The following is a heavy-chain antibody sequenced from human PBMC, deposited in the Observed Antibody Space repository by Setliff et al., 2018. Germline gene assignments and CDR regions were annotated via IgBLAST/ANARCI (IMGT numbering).Heavy chain of an antibody. CDR3: ARSFSRSEKFLLDY. Sequence: SETLSLTCAVYGGSFSGYYWSWIRQPPGKRLEWIGEILHSGNINYNPSLKSRVTISMDTSKNQFSLKVNPVTAADTAVYYCARSFSRSEKFLLDYWGQGALVTVSS. CDR2: ILHSGNI. CDR1: GGSFSGYY. D-gene: IGHD2-15*01. J-gene: IGHJ4*02. V-gene: IGHV4-34*12.